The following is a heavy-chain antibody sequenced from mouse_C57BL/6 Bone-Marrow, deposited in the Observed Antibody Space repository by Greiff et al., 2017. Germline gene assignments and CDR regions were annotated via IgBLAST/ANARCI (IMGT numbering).Heavy chain of an antibody. CDR3: VSNYDYYAMDY. CDR1: GFTFSDYY. J-gene: IGHJ4*01. V-gene: IGHV5-12*01. D-gene: IGHD2-5*01. CDR2: ISNGGGST. Sequence: EVQRVESGGGLVQPGGSLKLSCAASGFTFSDYYMYWVRQTPEKRLEWVAYISNGGGSTYYPDTVKGRFTISRDNAKNTLYLQMSRLKSEDTAMYYCVSNYDYYAMDYWGQGTSVTVSS.